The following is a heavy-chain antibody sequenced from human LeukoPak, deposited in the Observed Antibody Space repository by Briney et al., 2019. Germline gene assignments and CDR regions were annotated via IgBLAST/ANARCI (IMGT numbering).Heavy chain of an antibody. J-gene: IGHJ4*02. CDR2: ISGSGGST. V-gene: IGHV3-23*01. Sequence: PGGYLRLSCAASGFTFSSYAMSWVRHAPGKGLEWVSAISGSGGSTYYADSVKGRFTISRDNSKNTLYLQMNSLRAEDTAVYYCAKAPYVDPNAIDYWGQGTLVTVSS. CDR1: GFTFSSYA. CDR3: AKAPYVDPNAIDY. D-gene: IGHD5-12*01.